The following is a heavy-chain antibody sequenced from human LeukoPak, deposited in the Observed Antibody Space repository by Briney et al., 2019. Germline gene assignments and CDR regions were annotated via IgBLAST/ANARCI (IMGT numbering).Heavy chain of an antibody. V-gene: IGHV4-34*01. Sequence: SETLSLTCAVYGGSFSGYYWSWIRQPPGKGLEWIGEINHSGSTNYNPSLKSRVTISVDTSKNQFSLKLSSVTAADTAVYYCARFSRVFMVRGEFYYYYGMDVWGQGTTVTVSS. J-gene: IGHJ6*02. CDR1: GGSFSGYY. CDR2: INHSGST. D-gene: IGHD3-10*01. CDR3: ARFSRVFMVRGEFYYYYGMDV.